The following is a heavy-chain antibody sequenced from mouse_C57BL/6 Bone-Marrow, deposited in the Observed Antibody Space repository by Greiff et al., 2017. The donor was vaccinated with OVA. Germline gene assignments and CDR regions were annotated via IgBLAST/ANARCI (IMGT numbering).Heavy chain of an antibody. D-gene: IGHD2-4*01. J-gene: IGHJ3*01. Sequence: QVQLQQPGAELVKPGASVKLSCKASGYTFTSYRMQWVKQRPGQGLEWIGEIDPSDSYTNYNQKFKGKATLTVDTSSSTAYMQLSSLTSEDSAVYYCAMRGLYYDYDLWFAYWGQGTLVTVSA. V-gene: IGHV1-50*01. CDR1: GYTFTSYR. CDR3: AMRGLYYDYDLWFAY. CDR2: IDPSDSYT.